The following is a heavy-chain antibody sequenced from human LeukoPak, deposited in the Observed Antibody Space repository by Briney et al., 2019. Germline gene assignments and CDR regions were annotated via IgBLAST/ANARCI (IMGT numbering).Heavy chain of an antibody. Sequence: PGGSLRLSCAAAGFTFSKDWMLWVRQAPGKVRESVARINTDGTVTTYADSGKGRFTVSRDNAHNTMFLQMNSVRDEDTAVYYCATKQWLAPPPDSWGQGTPVTVSS. V-gene: IGHV3-74*01. CDR3: ATKQWLAPPPDS. CDR2: INTDGTVT. D-gene: IGHD6-19*01. CDR1: GFTFSKDW. J-gene: IGHJ4*02.